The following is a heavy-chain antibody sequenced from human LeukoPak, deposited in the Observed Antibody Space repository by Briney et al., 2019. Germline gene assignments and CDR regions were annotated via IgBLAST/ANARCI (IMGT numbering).Heavy chain of an antibody. J-gene: IGHJ4*02. Sequence: PGRSLRLSCAASGFTFDDYAMHWVRQAPGKGLEWVSGISWNSGSIGYADYVKGRFTISRDNAKNSLYLQMNSLRAEDTALYYCAKDMGDILTGYYGGGNAIDYWGQGTLVTVSS. CDR2: ISWNSGSI. D-gene: IGHD3-9*01. CDR3: AKDMGDILTGYYGGGNAIDY. V-gene: IGHV3-9*01. CDR1: GFTFDDYA.